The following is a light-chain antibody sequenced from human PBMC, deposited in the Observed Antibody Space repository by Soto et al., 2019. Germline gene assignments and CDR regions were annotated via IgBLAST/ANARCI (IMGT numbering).Light chain of an antibody. CDR1: SSDVGSYNL. CDR2: EGS. Sequence: QSAPTQPASVSGSPGQSITISCTGTSSDVGSYNLVSWYQQHPGKAPKVMIYEGSKRPSGVSNRFSGSKSGNTASLTISGLQAEDEADYYCCSYAGSSTSHVVFGGGTKVTVL. V-gene: IGLV2-23*01. CDR3: CSYAGSSTSHVV. J-gene: IGLJ2*01.